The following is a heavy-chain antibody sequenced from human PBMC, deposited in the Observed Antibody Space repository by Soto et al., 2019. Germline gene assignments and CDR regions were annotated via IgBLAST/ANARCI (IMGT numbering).Heavy chain of an antibody. CDR3: ARETANVLVNYYYGMDV. Sequence: PSETLSLTCTVYGASISTNYWTWIRLPPGKGPEWIGSIYSSGSTNYNPSLRGRVTLSVDASKNQVSLKLSSVTAADTAVYYCARETANVLVNYYYGMDVWGHGTTVT. J-gene: IGHJ6*02. D-gene: IGHD5-18*01. CDR1: GASISTNY. CDR2: IYSSGST. V-gene: IGHV4-59*01.